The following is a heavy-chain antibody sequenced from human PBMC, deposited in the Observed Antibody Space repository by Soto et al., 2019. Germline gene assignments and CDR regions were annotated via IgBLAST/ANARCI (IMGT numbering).Heavy chain of an antibody. CDR3: ARGGRDGFDI. CDR2: VYITGST. V-gene: IGHV4-4*07. J-gene: IGHJ3*02. Sequence: QVQLQESGPGLAKPSETLSLTCNVSGGSISTFYWNWIRQSAEKGLEWIGRVYITGSTNYHPSLKSRVTMSVDTSENQFSLKMSSVTAADTAVYYCARGGRDGFDIWGQGTRVTVSS. CDR1: GGSISTFY.